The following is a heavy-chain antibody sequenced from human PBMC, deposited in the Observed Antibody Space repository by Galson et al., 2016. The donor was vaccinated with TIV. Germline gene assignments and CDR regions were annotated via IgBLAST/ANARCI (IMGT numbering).Heavy chain of an antibody. CDR1: GFTFSIFA. J-gene: IGHJ6*02. Sequence: SLRLSCAASGFTFSIFAMTWVRQAPGMGLEWVSAISGGGGSTYYADSVKGRFTISRDNSKNTLFLQMNSLRAEDTAVYYCTKVPSSGFSCYYGLDVWGQGTTVTVSS. V-gene: IGHV3-23*01. CDR3: TKVPSSGFSCYYGLDV. CDR2: ISGGGGST. D-gene: IGHD3-22*01.